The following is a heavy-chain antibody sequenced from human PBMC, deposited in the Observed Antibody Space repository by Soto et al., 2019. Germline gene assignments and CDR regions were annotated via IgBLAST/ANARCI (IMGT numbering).Heavy chain of an antibody. CDR2: IIPIFGTA. J-gene: IGHJ6*02. D-gene: IGHD3-3*01. CDR1: GGTFSSYA. CDR3: ARVVDYDFWSGYYGSGMDV. Sequence: QVQLVQSGAEVKKPGSSVKVSCKASGGTFSSYAISWVRQAPGQGLEWMGGIIPIFGTANYAQKFQGRVTITADESTSTAYMELSRLRSEDTAVYYCARVVDYDFWSGYYGSGMDVWGQGTTVTVSS. V-gene: IGHV1-69*01.